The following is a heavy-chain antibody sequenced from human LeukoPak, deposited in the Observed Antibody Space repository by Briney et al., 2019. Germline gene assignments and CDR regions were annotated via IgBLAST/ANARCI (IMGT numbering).Heavy chain of an antibody. CDR1: GYSFTNYW. J-gene: IGHJ4*02. CDR3: ARRDSGWSLFDY. CDR2: IYPGDSDT. V-gene: IGHV5-51*01. Sequence: GEALKISCKGAGYSFTNYWIGWVRRLPGKGREWMGVIYPGDSDTRYNPSFQGHVTISADKFISTAYLQWTSLKAADTAMYYCARRDSGWSLFDYWGQGTRITVSS. D-gene: IGHD6-19*01.